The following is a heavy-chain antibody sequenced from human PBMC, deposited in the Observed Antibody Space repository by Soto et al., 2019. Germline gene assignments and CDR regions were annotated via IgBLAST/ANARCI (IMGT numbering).Heavy chain of an antibody. Sequence: SVKVSCTASGFTFTSSAVQWVRQARGQRLEWIGWIVVGSGNTNYAQKFQERVTITRDMSTSTAYMELSSLRSEDTAVYYCAAAPYGDYDESYYYYGMDVWGQGTTVTVSS. CDR2: IVVGSGNT. V-gene: IGHV1-58*01. D-gene: IGHD4-17*01. CDR1: GFTFTSSA. J-gene: IGHJ6*02. CDR3: AAAPYGDYDESYYYYGMDV.